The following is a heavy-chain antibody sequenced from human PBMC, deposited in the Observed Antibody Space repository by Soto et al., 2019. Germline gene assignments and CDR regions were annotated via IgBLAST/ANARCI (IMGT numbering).Heavy chain of an antibody. Sequence: PSETLSLTCAVYGGSFSGYYWSWNRQPPGKGLEWIGEINHSGSTNYNPSLKSRVTISVDTSKNQFSLKLSSVTAADTAVYYCARGLSLSSNYYDYWGQGTLVTVSS. D-gene: IGHD4-4*01. J-gene: IGHJ4*02. CDR3: ARGLSLSSNYYDY. V-gene: IGHV4-34*01. CDR2: INHSGST. CDR1: GGSFSGYY.